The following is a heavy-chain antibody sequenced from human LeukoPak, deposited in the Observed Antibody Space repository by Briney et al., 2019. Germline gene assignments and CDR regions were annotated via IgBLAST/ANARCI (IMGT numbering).Heavy chain of an antibody. CDR1: GFTFSNAW. Sequence: GGSLRLSCAASGFTFSNAWMNWVRQAPGKGLEWVGRIKRKPDGGPTDYSAPVQGRFTISRDDSKNTLYLQMSSLKTEDTAVYYCTTNDAFDIWGQGTMVIVSS. V-gene: IGHV3-15*01. CDR2: IKRKPDGGPT. J-gene: IGHJ3*02. CDR3: TTNDAFDI.